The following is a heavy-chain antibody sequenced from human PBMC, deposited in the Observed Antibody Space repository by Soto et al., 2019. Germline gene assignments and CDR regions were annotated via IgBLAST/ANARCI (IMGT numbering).Heavy chain of an antibody. CDR2: INHSGNT. J-gene: IGHJ5*02. Sequence: SETLSLTCTVSGGAISNYYWTWNRQPPGKGLEWIGEINHSGNTNYNPSLKSRVTISVDTSKNQFSLKLSSVTAADTAVYYCERDKTGGNSWPYNWFDPWGQGTLGTVYS. V-gene: IGHV4-34*01. CDR1: GGAISNYY. CDR3: ERDKTGGNSWPYNWFDP. D-gene: IGHD6-13*01.